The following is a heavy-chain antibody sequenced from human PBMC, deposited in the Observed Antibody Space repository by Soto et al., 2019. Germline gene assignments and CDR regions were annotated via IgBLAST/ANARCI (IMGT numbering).Heavy chain of an antibody. CDR1: GYSFTTYG. CDR2: IRAYNGNT. J-gene: IGHJ6*02. V-gene: IGHV1-18*01. Sequence: QVQLVQSGGEVKKPGASVKVSCKTSGYSFTTYGISWVRQAPGQGLEWMGWIRAYNGNTNYAQKLQGRVTMTTDTSTSTAYMELRSLRSDDTAVYYCAREGPAPYYYSGMDVWGQGSTVTVSS. CDR3: AREGPAPYYYSGMDV.